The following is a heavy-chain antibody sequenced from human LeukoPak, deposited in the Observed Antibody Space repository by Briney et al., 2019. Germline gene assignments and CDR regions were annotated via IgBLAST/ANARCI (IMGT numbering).Heavy chain of an antibody. Sequence: PGGSLRLSCAASGFTFSSFWMTWVRQAPGKGLEWVANIKQDGSEEYYVDSVKGRFTISRDNAKNSLYLQMNSLRAEDTAAYYCARGSRDGYKDWFDPWGQGTLVTASS. CDR2: IKQDGSEE. D-gene: IGHD5-24*01. CDR3: ARGSRDGYKDWFDP. CDR1: GFTFSSFW. V-gene: IGHV3-7*05. J-gene: IGHJ5*02.